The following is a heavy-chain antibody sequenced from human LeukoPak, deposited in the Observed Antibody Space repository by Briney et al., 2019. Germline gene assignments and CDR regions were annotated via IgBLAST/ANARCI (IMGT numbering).Heavy chain of an antibody. Sequence: GRSLRLSCAACGFTFDDYGMHWGRQAPGKGLEWVSGISWNSGSIGYADSVKGRFTISRDNAKNSLYLQMNSLRAEDTALYYCAKAYSSGWYYFDYWGQGTLVTVSS. CDR1: GFTFDDYG. CDR2: ISWNSGSI. V-gene: IGHV3-9*01. J-gene: IGHJ4*02. D-gene: IGHD6-19*01. CDR3: AKAYSSGWYYFDY.